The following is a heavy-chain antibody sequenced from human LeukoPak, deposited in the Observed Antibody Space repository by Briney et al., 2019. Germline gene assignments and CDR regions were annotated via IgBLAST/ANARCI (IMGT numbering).Heavy chain of an antibody. CDR2: INAGNGNT. CDR3: ARSYEYYYDSSGHQDAFGI. J-gene: IGHJ3*02. Sequence: ASVKVSCKASGYTFTSYAMHWVRQAPGQRLEWMGWINAGNGNTKYSQEFQGRVTITRDTSASTAYMELSSLRSEDMAVYYCARSYEYYYDSSGHQDAFGIWGQGTMVTVSS. D-gene: IGHD3-22*01. CDR1: GYTFTSYA. V-gene: IGHV1-3*03.